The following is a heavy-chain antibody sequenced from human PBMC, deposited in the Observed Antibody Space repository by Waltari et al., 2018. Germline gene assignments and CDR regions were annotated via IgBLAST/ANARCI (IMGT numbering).Heavy chain of an antibody. D-gene: IGHD3-16*01. J-gene: IGHJ4*02. Sequence: QVQLQESGPGLVKPSETLSLTCTVSGGSLSSYYWSWIRQPPGKGLEWIGYIYYSGSTNYNPSLKSRVTISVDTSKNQFSLKLSSVTAADTAVYYCASEVQTWGYFDYWGQGTLVTVSS. CDR3: ASEVQTWGYFDY. V-gene: IGHV4-59*01. CDR1: GGSLSSYY. CDR2: IYYSGST.